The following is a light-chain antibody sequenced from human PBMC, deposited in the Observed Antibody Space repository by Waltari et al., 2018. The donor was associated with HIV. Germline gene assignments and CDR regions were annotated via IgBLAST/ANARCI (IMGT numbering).Light chain of an antibody. CDR2: DAS. V-gene: IGKV1-12*02. J-gene: IGKJ2*01. Sequence: DLQLTQSPRVVSTPIGKRVPIHCRASEGVGSWLAWSRQRPGEPPDLLIHDASQLRSGVPSRFSGGGSGTGFFLTINSLQSQDLGTYFCQQGYKLPLTFGPGTTIEI. CDR3: QQGYKLPLT. CDR1: EGVGSW.